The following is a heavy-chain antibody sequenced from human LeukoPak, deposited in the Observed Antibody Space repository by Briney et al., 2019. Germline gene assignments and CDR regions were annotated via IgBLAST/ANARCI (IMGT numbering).Heavy chain of an antibody. D-gene: IGHD3-10*01. V-gene: IGHV3-30-3*01. CDR3: ARDSGSGSYWGPEY. J-gene: IGHJ4*02. CDR2: ISYDGSNK. CDR1: GFTFSSYA. Sequence: GGSLRLSCAASGFTFSSYAMHWVRQAPGKGLEWVAVISYDGSNKYYADSVKGRFTISRDNSKNTLYLQMNSLRADDTAVYYCARDSGSGSYWGPEYWGQGTLVTVSS.